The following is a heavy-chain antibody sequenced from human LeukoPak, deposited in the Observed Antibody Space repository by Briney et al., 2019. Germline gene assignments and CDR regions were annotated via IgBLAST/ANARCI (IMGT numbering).Heavy chain of an antibody. Sequence: GGSLRLSCAASGFTFDDYAMHWVRQAPGKGLEWVSSISWNGNSIGYADFVKGRFTISRDNAENSLYLQMNSLRGEDTAFYYCAKVSSGGNFYFDFWGQGTLVTVSS. D-gene: IGHD4-23*01. CDR3: AKVSSGGNFYFDF. J-gene: IGHJ4*02. CDR1: GFTFDDYA. CDR2: ISWNGNSI. V-gene: IGHV3-9*01.